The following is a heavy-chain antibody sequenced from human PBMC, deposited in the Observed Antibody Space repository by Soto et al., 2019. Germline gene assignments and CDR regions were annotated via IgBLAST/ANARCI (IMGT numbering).Heavy chain of an antibody. D-gene: IGHD3-10*01. CDR3: AMGRGWFDP. V-gene: IGHV4-59*01. CDR2: IFRDGST. Sequence: QVQLQESGPGLLMPSETLSLTCTASGVSFTTYYWSWFRQPPGKGLEWIGHIFRDGSTIYDPSLRSRATLSIDTSRNQFSLMLTSVTAADTAVYHCAMGRGWFDPWGQGFLVTVSS. CDR1: GVSFTTYY. J-gene: IGHJ5*02.